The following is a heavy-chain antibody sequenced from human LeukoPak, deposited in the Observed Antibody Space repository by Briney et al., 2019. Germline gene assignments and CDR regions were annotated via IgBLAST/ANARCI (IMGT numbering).Heavy chain of an antibody. J-gene: IGHJ4*02. D-gene: IGHD1-26*01. CDR3: AKDRAEHLGRGFDY. V-gene: IGHV3-23*01. Sequence: GGSLRLSCAASGFTLSSYAMSWVRQAPGKGLEWGSAISGSGGSTYYADSVKGRFPSSRDNAKNPLDLQMNSLRAEDTAVYYCAKDRAEHLGRGFDYWGQGILVTVSS. CDR2: ISGSGGST. CDR1: GFTLSSYA.